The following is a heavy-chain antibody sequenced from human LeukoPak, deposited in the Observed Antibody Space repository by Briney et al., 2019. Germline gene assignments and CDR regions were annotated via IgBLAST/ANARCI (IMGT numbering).Heavy chain of an antibody. CDR2: TSSNGYST. CDR1: GFTFGIYA. V-gene: IGHV3-64*01. CDR3: AREATTKTGRVYYFDY. J-gene: IGHJ4*02. D-gene: IGHD3-16*01. Sequence: GGSLRLSCEASGFTFGIYAMHWVRQAPGKGLEYISGTSSNGYSTYYANSVKGRFTISRDNSKNTLYLQMGSLRDEDMAVFYCAREATTKTGRVYYFDYWGQGTLVTVSS.